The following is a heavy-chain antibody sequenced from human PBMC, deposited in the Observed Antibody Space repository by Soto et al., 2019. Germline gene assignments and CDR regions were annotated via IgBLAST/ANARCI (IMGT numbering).Heavy chain of an antibody. J-gene: IGHJ5*02. CDR1: GCTFSRYA. V-gene: IGHV1-69*13. CDR2: IIPIFGTA. D-gene: IGHD1-26*01. CDR3: ARAIVGPTTKGWLHP. Sequence: SVKVSCKASGCTFSRYAISWVRQAPGQGLEWMGGIIPIFGTANYAQKFQGRVTITADESTSTAYMELSSLRFEDTAVYYCARAIVGPTTKGWLHPWGQGTLVNVSS.